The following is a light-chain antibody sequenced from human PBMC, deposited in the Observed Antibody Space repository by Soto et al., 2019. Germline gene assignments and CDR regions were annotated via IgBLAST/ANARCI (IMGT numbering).Light chain of an antibody. Sequence: QSVLTQPPSASGSPGQSVTISCTGTSSDVGGYNYVSWYQQHPGKAPKLMIYELSKRPSGVPDRFSGSKSGNTASLTVSGLQAEDEADYYCTSYAGDTSLGVLGGGTKLTVL. CDR2: ELS. V-gene: IGLV2-8*01. J-gene: IGLJ3*02. CDR3: TSYAGDTSLGV. CDR1: SSDVGGYNY.